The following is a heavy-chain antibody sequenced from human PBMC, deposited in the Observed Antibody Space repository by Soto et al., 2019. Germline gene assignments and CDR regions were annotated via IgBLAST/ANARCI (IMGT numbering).Heavy chain of an antibody. CDR2: VKSKADGGSG. CDR1: GFPFNNAW. V-gene: IGHV3-15*07. CDR3: TTDSRTTLPEIRFDY. J-gene: IGHJ4*01. Sequence: PGGSLRLSCAASGFPFNNAWINWVRQVPGKGIEWVGRVKSKADGGSGDYAAPVKGRFVVSRDDSKDIVYLQMNSLKIEDTGVYYCTTDSRTTLPEIRFDYWGHGTQVTVSS. D-gene: IGHD1-26*01.